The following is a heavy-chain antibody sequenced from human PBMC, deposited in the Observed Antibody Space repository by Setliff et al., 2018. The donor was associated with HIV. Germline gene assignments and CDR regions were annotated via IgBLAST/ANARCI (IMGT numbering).Heavy chain of an antibody. V-gene: IGHV4-59*11. CDR1: GGSITGHY. Sequence: SETLSLTCTVSGGSITGHYWSWIRQPPGKGPEWIGYISYSGISNYNPSLKSRVTISLDTSKNHLSLQLRSVTAADTAVYHCARGRVRSSDAFDIWGQGTMVTVSS. CDR3: ARGRVRSSDAFDI. J-gene: IGHJ3*02. D-gene: IGHD6-6*01. CDR2: ISYSGIS.